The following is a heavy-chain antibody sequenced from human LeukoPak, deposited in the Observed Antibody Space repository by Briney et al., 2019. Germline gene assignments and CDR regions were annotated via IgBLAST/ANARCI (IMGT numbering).Heavy chain of an antibody. V-gene: IGHV3-30*02. J-gene: IGHJ4*02. D-gene: IGHD2-8*01. CDR1: GFTFSSYG. Sequence: GGSLRLSCAASGFTFSSYGMHWVRQAPGKGLEWVAFIRYDGSNKYYADSVKGRFTISRDNSKNTLYLQMNSLRAEDTAVYYCAKDQFPPRYCTNGVCFSFDYWGQGTLVTVSS. CDR3: AKDQFPPRYCTNGVCFSFDY. CDR2: IRYDGSNK.